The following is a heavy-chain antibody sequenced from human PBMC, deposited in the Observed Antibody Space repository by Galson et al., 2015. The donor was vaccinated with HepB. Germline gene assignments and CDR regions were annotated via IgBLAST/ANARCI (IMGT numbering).Heavy chain of an antibody. CDR2: ISAYNANT. J-gene: IGHJ4*02. Sequence: SVTVSCKASGYTFITYIITWVRQAPGQGLEWMGSISAYNANTNYAQKLQGRVTMTTDTSTSTAYMELRSLRSDDTAVYYCAREPYYYDSSGYYDYWGQGTLVTVSS. D-gene: IGHD3-22*01. CDR3: AREPYYYDSSGYYDY. V-gene: IGHV1-18*01. CDR1: GYTFITYI.